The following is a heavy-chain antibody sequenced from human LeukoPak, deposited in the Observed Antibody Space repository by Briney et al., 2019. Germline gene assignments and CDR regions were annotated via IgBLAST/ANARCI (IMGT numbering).Heavy chain of an antibody. J-gene: IGHJ4*02. D-gene: IGHD2-8*01. CDR2: ISYDGSNK. V-gene: IGHV3-30*18. Sequence: SGRSLRLSCAASGFTFSSYGMHWVRQAPGKGLEWVAVISYDGSNKYYADSVKGRFTISRDNSKNTLYLQMNSLRAEDTAVYYCAKDRNGWAAPLRGPNYFDYWGQGTLVTVSS. CDR1: GFTFSSYG. CDR3: AKDRNGWAAPLRGPNYFDY.